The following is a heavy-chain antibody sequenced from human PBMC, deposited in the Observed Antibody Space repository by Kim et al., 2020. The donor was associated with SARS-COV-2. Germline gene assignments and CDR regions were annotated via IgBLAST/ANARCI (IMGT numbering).Heavy chain of an antibody. CDR3: AGQRGRGSWSLDY. D-gene: IGHD6-13*01. J-gene: IGHJ4*02. Sequence: SETLSLTCTVSGDSISSDDYWWGWIRQPPGKGLEWIGSVFYSGSTHYNPSLQSRVTISVAKTKNQFSLKLTFVTVADTDMYYCAGQRGRGSWSLDYWGQATLVTVSS. CDR2: VFYSGST. V-gene: IGHV4-39*01. CDR1: GDSISSDDYW.